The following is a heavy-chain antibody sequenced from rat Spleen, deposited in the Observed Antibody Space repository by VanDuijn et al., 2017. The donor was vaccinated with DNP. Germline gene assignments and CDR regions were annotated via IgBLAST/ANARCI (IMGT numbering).Heavy chain of an antibody. CDR1: GFTFSDYY. J-gene: IGHJ4*01. Sequence: EVKLVESGGGLVQPGRSLKLSCAGSGFTFSDYYMAWVRQTPTTGLDWVASISSDGSHTYYRDSVKGRFTISRDNAKSSLFLQMDSLRSEDTATYYCTTLITFMSGWSQGTSVTVSS. V-gene: IGHV5-20*01. CDR2: ISSDGSHT. CDR3: TTLITFMSG. D-gene: IGHD1-1*01.